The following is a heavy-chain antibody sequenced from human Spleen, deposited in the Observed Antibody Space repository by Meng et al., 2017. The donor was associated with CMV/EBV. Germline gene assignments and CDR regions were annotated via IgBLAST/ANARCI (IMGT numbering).Heavy chain of an antibody. V-gene: IGHV3-11*04. CDR2: ISSSGSTI. CDR3: AREKGYCSSTSCYTSSYGMDV. J-gene: IGHJ6*02. CDR1: GFTFSDYY. Sequence: GGSLRLSCAASGFTFSDYYMSWIRQAPGKGLEWVSYISSSGSTIYYADSVKGRFTISRDNAKNSLYLQMNSLRAEDTAVYYCAREKGYCSSTSCYTSSYGMDVWGQGTTVTVSS. D-gene: IGHD2-2*02.